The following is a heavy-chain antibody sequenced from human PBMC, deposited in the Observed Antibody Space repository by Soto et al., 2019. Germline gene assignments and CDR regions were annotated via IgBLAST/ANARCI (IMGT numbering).Heavy chain of an antibody. J-gene: IGHJ4*02. CDR1: GYTFTSYY. CDR2: INPSGGST. Sequence: ASVKVSCKASGYTFTSYYMHWVRQAPGQGLEWMGIINPSGGSTSYAQKFQGRVTMTRDTSTSTVYMELSSLRFEDTAVYYCARDLEAAALHYWGQGTLVTVSS. CDR3: ARDLEAAALHY. V-gene: IGHV1-46*03. D-gene: IGHD6-13*01.